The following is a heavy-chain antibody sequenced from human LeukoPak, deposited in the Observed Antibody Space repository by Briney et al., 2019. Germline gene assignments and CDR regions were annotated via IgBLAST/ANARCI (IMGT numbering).Heavy chain of an antibody. J-gene: IGHJ5*02. V-gene: IGHV4-28*01. CDR3: GRPPFSSLSWWVGP. CDR1: GYSISSSNW. Sequence: SETLSLTCAVSGYSISSSNWWGWIRQPPGKGLEWIGYIYYSGSTYYNPSLKSRVTMSVDTSKNQFSLKLSSVTAVDTAVYYCGRPPFSSLSWWVGPWGQGTLVTVSS. CDR2: IYYSGST. D-gene: IGHD6-6*01.